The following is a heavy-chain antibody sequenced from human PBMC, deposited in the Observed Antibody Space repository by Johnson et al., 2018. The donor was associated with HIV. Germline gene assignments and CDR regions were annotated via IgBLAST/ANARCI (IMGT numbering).Heavy chain of an antibody. Sequence: VQLVESGGGVVQPGGSLRLSCAVSGFTVSSNYMSWVRQAPGKGLEWVSVIYSGGTTNYADSVKGRFTISRDNSKNTWYLQMNSLRADDTAVYYCARDPSRSPGAFDIWGQGTMVTVSS. V-gene: IGHV3-53*01. CDR3: ARDPSRSPGAFDI. CDR2: IYSGGTT. J-gene: IGHJ3*02. CDR1: GFTVSSNY.